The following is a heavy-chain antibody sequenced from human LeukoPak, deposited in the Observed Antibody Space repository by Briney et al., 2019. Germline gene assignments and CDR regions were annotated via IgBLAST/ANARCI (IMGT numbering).Heavy chain of an antibody. CDR1: GFTFSSYA. Sequence: GGSLRLSCAASGFTFSSYAMSWVRLAPGKGLEWVSSINNRGDTTYYADSVKGRFTISRDNSKNILYVQMNSLRAEDTAVYYCANGGGGSHYVSWGQGTLVIVSS. J-gene: IGHJ5*02. CDR3: ANGGGGSHYVS. V-gene: IGHV3-23*01. D-gene: IGHD1-26*01. CDR2: INNRGDTT.